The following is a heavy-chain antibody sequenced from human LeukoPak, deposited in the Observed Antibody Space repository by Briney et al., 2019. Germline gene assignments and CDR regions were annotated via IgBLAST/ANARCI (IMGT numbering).Heavy chain of an antibody. CDR3: TAGVGIAAAGQNRGYYYYYMDV. V-gene: IGHV3-15*01. J-gene: IGHJ6*03. Sequence: GGSLRLSCEASGFTFKNAWMIWVRQAPGKGPEWVGRIKSTRDGGATEYAAPVKGRFTISRDDLKNTVYLQMSSLITDDTGVYYCTAGVGIAAAGQNRGYYYYYMDVWGKGTTVTISS. CDR2: IKSTRDGGAT. D-gene: IGHD6-13*01. CDR1: GFTFKNAW.